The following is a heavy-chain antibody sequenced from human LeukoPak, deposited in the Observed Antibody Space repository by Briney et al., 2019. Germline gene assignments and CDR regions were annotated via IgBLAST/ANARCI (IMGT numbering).Heavy chain of an antibody. D-gene: IGHD4-17*01. CDR3: ARSRYGDYPRENYFDY. CDR1: GGTFSSYA. J-gene: IGHJ4*02. Sequence: SVKVSCKVSGGTFSSYAISWVRQAPGQGLEWMGGIIPIFGTANYAQKFQGRVTITADESTSTAYMELSSLRSEDTAVYYCARSRYGDYPRENYFDYWGQGTLVTVSS. V-gene: IGHV1-69*01. CDR2: IIPIFGTA.